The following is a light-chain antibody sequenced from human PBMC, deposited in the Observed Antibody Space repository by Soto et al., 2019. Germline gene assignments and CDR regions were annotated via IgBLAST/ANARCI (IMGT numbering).Light chain of an antibody. CDR3: SSHAGSKNVV. V-gene: IGLV2-8*01. J-gene: IGLJ2*01. CDR2: EVS. Sequence: QSALTQPPSASGSPGQSVTISCTGTSSDVGGYNYVSWYQHHPGKAPKLMIYEVSNRPSGVPDRFSGSKSGNTASLTVSGLQAEDEADYYCSSHAGSKNVVFGGGTKVTVL. CDR1: SSDVGGYNY.